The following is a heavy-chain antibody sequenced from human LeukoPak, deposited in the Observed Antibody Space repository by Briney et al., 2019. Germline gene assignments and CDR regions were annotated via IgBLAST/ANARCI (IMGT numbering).Heavy chain of an antibody. V-gene: IGHV1-8*01. J-gene: IGHJ4*02. D-gene: IGHD2-2*01. CDR1: GYTFSNFD. CDR3: TRAIRHQLLSDY. Sequence: ASVTVSCRASGYTFSNFDINWVRQATGQGPEWMGWMNPESGNTGYAQKFQGRVTMTRDSSKSTAYMELISLRFGDTAIYYCTRAIRHQLLSDYWGQGTLVTVSS. CDR2: MNPESGNT.